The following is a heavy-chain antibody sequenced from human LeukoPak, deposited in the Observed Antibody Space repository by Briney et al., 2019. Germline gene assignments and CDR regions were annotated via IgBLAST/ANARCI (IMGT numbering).Heavy chain of an antibody. J-gene: IGHJ2*01. CDR1: GGSISSSSHY. CDR3: ARVSGDSSSWYPLSGWYFDL. D-gene: IGHD6-13*01. V-gene: IGHV4-39*01. Sequence: SETLSLTCTVSGGSISSSSHYWGWIRQPPGKGLEWIGSIYYSGSTYYNPSLKSRVTISVDTSKNQFSLKLSSVTAADTAVYYCARVSGDSSSWYPLSGWYFDLWGRGTLVTVSS. CDR2: IYYSGST.